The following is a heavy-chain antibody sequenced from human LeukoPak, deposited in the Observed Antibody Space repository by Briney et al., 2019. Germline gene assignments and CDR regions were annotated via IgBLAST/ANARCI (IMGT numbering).Heavy chain of an antibody. J-gene: IGHJ5*02. CDR3: AKDLMIGTLGWFDP. V-gene: IGHV3-23*01. D-gene: IGHD1-7*01. Sequence: HPGGSLRLSCAAPGFTFSSYGMTWVRQATGKGLEWVSGLSGHGGSTYYADSVKRRFTISRDNFKNTLYLQMNSLRGEDSGVYYCAKDLMIGTLGWFDPWGQGTLVTVSS. CDR1: GFTFSSYG. CDR2: LSGHGGST.